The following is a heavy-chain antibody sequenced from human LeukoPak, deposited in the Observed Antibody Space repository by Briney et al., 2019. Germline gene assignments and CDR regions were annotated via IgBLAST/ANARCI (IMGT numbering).Heavy chain of an antibody. J-gene: IGHJ4*02. CDR2: IKQDGSEK. CDR3: ARGSGAAAGPLHY. Sequence: GGSLRLSCVASGFTFSSYWMTWVRQAPGKGLERVAKIKQDGSEKYYVDSVKGRFTLSRDNAKNSLCLQMNSLRAEDTAVYFCARGSGAAAGPLHYWGQGTLVTVSS. V-gene: IGHV3-7*03. CDR1: GFTFSSYW. D-gene: IGHD6-13*01.